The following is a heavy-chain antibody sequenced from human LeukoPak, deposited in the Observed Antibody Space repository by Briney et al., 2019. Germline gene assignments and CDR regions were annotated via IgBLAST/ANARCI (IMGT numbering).Heavy chain of an antibody. CDR2: IYPGDSDT. J-gene: IGHJ3*02. Sequence: GESLKISCKASGYSFTSYWIGWVRQMPGKGLEWMGIIYPGDSDTTYSPSFQGQVTISADKSISTASLQWSSLKASDTAMYYCARRGYYGSGSYYPFDAFDIWGQGTMVTVSS. CDR3: ARRGYYGSGSYYPFDAFDI. D-gene: IGHD3-10*01. CDR1: GYSFTSYW. V-gene: IGHV5-51*01.